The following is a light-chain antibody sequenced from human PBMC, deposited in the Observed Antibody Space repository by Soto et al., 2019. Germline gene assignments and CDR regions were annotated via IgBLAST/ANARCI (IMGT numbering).Light chain of an antibody. J-gene: IGLJ3*02. CDR3: SSYAGSSSLVV. V-gene: IGLV2-8*01. CDR1: SSDVGGYNS. Sequence: QSALTQPPSASGSPGQSVTISCSGTSSDVGGYNSVSWYQHHPGKAPKLMIYEVSKRPSGVPDRFSGSKSGNTASLTVSGLQAHDEADYYCSSYAGSSSLVVFGGGTKLTVL. CDR2: EVS.